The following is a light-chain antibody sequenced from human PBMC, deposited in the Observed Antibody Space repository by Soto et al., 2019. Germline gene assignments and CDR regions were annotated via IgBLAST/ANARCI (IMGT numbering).Light chain of an antibody. CDR2: DAS. Sequence: DIPMTQSPSTLSASIGDRVTITCRASESIRTWLAWYQHKPGKAPKFLIYDASSLESGVPSRFSGSGSGTEFTLTISNLQPDDFATYYCQQYNNYPSTFGQGTKVEIK. J-gene: IGKJ1*01. V-gene: IGKV1-5*01. CDR3: QQYNNYPST. CDR1: ESIRTW.